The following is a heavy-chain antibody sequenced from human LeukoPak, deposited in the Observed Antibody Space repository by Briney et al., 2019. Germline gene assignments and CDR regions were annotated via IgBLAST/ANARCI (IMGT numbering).Heavy chain of an antibody. V-gene: IGHV3-53*01. CDR3: ASVMEVGIWLFDY. CDR2: IYSVGST. Sequence: GRSRTLSCAVDRFSASSNCMSCDSPPHGEGLGWVSVIYSVGSTYYAGSVKARFTSSRDNPKATLLFQMTSLKAEDTAVYYCASVMEVGIWLFDYWGQGTLVTVSS. J-gene: IGHJ4*02. CDR1: RFSASSNC. D-gene: IGHD3-9*01.